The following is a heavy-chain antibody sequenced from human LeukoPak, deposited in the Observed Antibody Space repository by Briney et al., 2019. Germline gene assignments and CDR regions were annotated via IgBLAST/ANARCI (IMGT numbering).Heavy chain of an antibody. CDR3: ARQCYYDSSGPFHH. CDR2: IYYSGST. J-gene: IGHJ1*01. D-gene: IGHD3-22*01. Sequence: SETLSLTCTVSGGSISSYYWSWIRQPPGKGLEWIGYIYYSGSTYYNPSLKSRVTMSVDTSKNQFSLKLSSVTAADTAVYYCARQCYYDSSGPFHHWGQGTLVTVSS. V-gene: IGHV4-59*08. CDR1: GGSISSYY.